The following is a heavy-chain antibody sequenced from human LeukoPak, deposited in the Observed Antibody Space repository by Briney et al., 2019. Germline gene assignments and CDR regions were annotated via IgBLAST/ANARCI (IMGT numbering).Heavy chain of an antibody. CDR3: ARHGGLVAAGTGRDCFDY. CDR2: IDYSGTT. CDR1: GDSISRSSYS. Sequence: SETLSLTCTVSGDSISRSSYSWGWIRQPPGKGLEWIGSIDYSGTTYYNTSLKSRVTISVDTSKNQFSLKLSSVTAADTAMYYCARHGGLVAAGTGRDCFDYWGQGTLVTVSS. J-gene: IGHJ4*02. V-gene: IGHV4-39*01. D-gene: IGHD6-13*01.